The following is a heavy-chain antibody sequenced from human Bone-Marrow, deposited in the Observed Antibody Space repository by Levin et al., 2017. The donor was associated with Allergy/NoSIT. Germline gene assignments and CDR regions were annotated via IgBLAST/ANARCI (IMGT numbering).Heavy chain of an antibody. CDR1: GFTFDDYA. Sequence: SLKISCAASGFTFDDYAMHWVRQAPGKGLEWVAGISWNSGSIGYADSVKGRFTISRDNAKNSLYLQMNSLRAEDTALYYCAKGRYSSSWTPFDYWGQGTLVTVSS. D-gene: IGHD6-13*01. V-gene: IGHV3-9*01. CDR3: AKGRYSSSWTPFDY. J-gene: IGHJ4*02. CDR2: ISWNSGSI.